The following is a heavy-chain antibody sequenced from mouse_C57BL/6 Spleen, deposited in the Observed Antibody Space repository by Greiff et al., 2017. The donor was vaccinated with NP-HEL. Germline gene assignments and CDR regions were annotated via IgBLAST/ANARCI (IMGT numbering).Heavy chain of an antibody. D-gene: IGHD1-1*01. Sequence: VQLQQSGAELVRPGASVTLSCKASGYTFTDYEMHWVKQTPVHGLEWIGAIDPETGGTAYNQKFKGKAILTADKSSSPAYMELRSLTSEDSAVYYCTRNYGSNLYAMDYWGQGTSVTVSS. CDR1: GYTFTDYE. CDR2: IDPETGGT. CDR3: TRNYGSNLYAMDY. V-gene: IGHV1-15*01. J-gene: IGHJ4*01.